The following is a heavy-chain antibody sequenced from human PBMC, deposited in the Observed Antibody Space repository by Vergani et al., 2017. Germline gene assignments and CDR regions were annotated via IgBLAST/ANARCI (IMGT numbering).Heavy chain of an antibody. J-gene: IGHJ4*02. CDR2: IIPIFGTA. V-gene: IGHV1-69*01. D-gene: IGHD5-24*01. Sequence: QVQLVQSGAEVKKPGSSVTVSCKASGGTFSSYAISWVRQAPGQGLEWMGWIIPIFGTANYAQKFQGRVPFTADESTSTAYMELGSLRSEDTAVYYCAKDVEMATIWRGPYYFDYWGQGTLGTVSS. CDR3: AKDVEMATIWRGPYYFDY. CDR1: GGTFSSYA.